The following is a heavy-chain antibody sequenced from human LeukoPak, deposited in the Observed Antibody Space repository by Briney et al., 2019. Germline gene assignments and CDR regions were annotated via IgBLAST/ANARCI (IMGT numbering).Heavy chain of an antibody. CDR2: IYYSGST. Sequence: SETLSLTCTVSGGSISGYYWSWIRQPPGKGLEWIGYIYYSGSTSYNPSLKSRVTISVDTSKNQFSLKLNSVTAADTAVYYCASVSVYFYYMDVWGKGTTVTVSS. CDR1: GGSISGYY. CDR3: ASVSVYFYYMDV. V-gene: IGHV4-59*01. D-gene: IGHD2/OR15-2a*01. J-gene: IGHJ6*03.